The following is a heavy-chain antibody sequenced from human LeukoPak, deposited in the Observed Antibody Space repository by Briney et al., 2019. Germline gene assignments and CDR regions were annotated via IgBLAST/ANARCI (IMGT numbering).Heavy chain of an antibody. CDR2: ISAYNGNT. CDR3: ARVPYSSGHFYYYMDV. D-gene: IGHD6-19*01. Sequence: GASVKVSCKASGYTFTSYGISWVRQAPGQGLEWMGWISAYNGNTNYAQKLQGRVTMTTDTSTSTAYMELRSLRSEDTAVYYCARVPYSSGHFYYYMDVWGKGTTVTVSS. CDR1: GYTFTSYG. V-gene: IGHV1-18*01. J-gene: IGHJ6*03.